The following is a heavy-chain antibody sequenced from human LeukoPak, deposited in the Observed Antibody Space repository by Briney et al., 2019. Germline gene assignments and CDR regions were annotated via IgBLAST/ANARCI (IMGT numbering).Heavy chain of an antibody. Sequence: GGSLRLSCAASGFTVSSNCMSWVRQAPGRGLEWVSLVCSGGNTYYADSVKGRFTISRDDSKNTLYLQMNSLRAEDTAVYYCARRYCSGGTCYFFDYWGQGTLVTVSS. J-gene: IGHJ4*02. CDR3: ARRYCSGGTCYFFDY. CDR2: VCSGGNT. V-gene: IGHV3-53*01. CDR1: GFTVSSNC. D-gene: IGHD2-15*01.